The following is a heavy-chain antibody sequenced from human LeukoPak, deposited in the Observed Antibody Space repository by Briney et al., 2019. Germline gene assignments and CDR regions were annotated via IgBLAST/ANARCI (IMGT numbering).Heavy chain of an antibody. V-gene: IGHV3-21*01. CDR2: ISSGSSYI. Sequence: PGGSLRLSCAASGFTFSSYSMNWVRQAPGKGLEWVSSISSGSSYIYYADSVKGRFTISRDNGKNSLYLQMNSLRAEDAAVYYCARDGPKYCSNGVCYAPVDPWGQGTLVTVSS. CDR1: GFTFSSYS. J-gene: IGHJ5*02. D-gene: IGHD2-8*01. CDR3: ARDGPKYCSNGVCYAPVDP.